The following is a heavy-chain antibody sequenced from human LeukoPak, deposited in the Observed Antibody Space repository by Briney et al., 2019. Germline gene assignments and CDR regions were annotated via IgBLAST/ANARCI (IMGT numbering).Heavy chain of an antibody. CDR3: ARHVGVGSFFDY. V-gene: IGHV4-39*01. CDR2: IYYSGSA. CDR1: GGSINSYY. D-gene: IGHD1-26*01. J-gene: IGHJ4*02. Sequence: PSETLSLTCTVSGGSINSYYSGWIRQPPGKGLEWIGSIYYSGSAYYNPSLRSRVTISVDTSKNQFSLMLSSLTAADTSMYYCARHVGVGSFFDYRGQGTLVTVSS.